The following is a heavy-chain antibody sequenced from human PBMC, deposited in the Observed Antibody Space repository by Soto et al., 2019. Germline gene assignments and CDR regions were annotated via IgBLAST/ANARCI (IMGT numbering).Heavy chain of an antibody. CDR1: GFTFSSYW. CDR3: ARIEGSGSGWYSPSYYFDY. V-gene: IGHV3-7*01. J-gene: IGHJ4*02. D-gene: IGHD6-19*01. Sequence: GGSLRLSCAASGFTFSSYWMSWVRQAPGKGLEWVANIKQDGSEKYYVDSVKGRFTISRDNAKNSLYLQMNSLRAEDTAVYYCARIEGSGSGWYSPSYYFDYWGQGTLVTVSS. CDR2: IKQDGSEK.